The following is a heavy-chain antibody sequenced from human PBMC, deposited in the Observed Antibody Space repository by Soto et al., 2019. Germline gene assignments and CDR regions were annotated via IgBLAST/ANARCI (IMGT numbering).Heavy chain of an antibody. D-gene: IGHD3-16*01. J-gene: IGHJ4*02. CDR1: GFTFSDAW. CDR2: IKSETDGGTT. CDR3: TTAPQRSAGHAIDH. Sequence: GGSLRLSCAASGFTFSDAWMSWVRQAPGKGLEWAGRIKSETDGGTTDYAAPVKGRFTIIRDDSKNTLYLQMDSLKTEDTAVYYCTTAPQRSAGHAIDHWGPGTLVTSPQ. V-gene: IGHV3-15*01.